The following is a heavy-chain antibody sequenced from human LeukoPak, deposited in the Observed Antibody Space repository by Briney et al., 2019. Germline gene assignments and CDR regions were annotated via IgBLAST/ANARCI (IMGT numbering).Heavy chain of an antibody. Sequence: GASVRVSCKASGYTFTTSDINWVRQAIGQRLEWMGWLNPNSGNTAYAQKFQGRVIMTRNTSKSTAYMELSSLRSEDTAVYYCARSGSYPRRFDYWGQGTLVTVSS. CDR2: LNPNSGNT. CDR3: ARSGSYPRRFDY. D-gene: IGHD1-26*01. V-gene: IGHV1-8*01. J-gene: IGHJ4*02. CDR1: GYTFTTSD.